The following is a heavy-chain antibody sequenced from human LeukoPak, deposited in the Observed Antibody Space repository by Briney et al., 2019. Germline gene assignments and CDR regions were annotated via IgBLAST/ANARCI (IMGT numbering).Heavy chain of an antibody. Sequence: ASVKVSCKASGYTFTSYGISWVRQAPGQGLEWMGWISAYNGNTNYAQKLQGRVTMTEDTSTDTAYMELSSLRSEDTAVYYCATRPLYDSSGYSIGYYFDYWGQGTLVTVSS. CDR3: ATRPLYDSSGYSIGYYFDY. D-gene: IGHD3-22*01. CDR1: GYTFTSYG. V-gene: IGHV1-18*01. CDR2: ISAYNGNT. J-gene: IGHJ4*02.